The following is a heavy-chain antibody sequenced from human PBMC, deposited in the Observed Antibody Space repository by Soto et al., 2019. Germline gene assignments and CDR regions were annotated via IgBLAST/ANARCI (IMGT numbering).Heavy chain of an antibody. CDR3: ARAYYYGSGRGRSMDV. Sequence: QVQLQESDPGLVKPSETLSLTCTVSGGSVSSGTYYWTWIRQPPGKGLEWIGYLYGTGSTNYNPSLRSEFPVTVDQSQNHFSLKLIPGTDEDTAVYYGARAYYYGSGRGRSMDVWGQGTTVTV. D-gene: IGHD3-10*01. V-gene: IGHV4-61*03. J-gene: IGHJ6*02. CDR2: LYGTGST. CDR1: GGSVSSGTYY.